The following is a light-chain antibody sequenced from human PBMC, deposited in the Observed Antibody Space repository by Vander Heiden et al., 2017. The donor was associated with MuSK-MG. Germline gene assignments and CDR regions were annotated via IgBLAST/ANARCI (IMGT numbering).Light chain of an antibody. V-gene: IGLV2-14*01. CDR2: EVS. Sequence: QSALTQSASVSGSPGHYITMSCTGTPNDVGAYNYVSWYHQHPGNAPRLVISEVSNRPSGVSPRFSGSKAGNTSSLTISGLQAEDEADYSCGSYTTIGTYVFGSGTRVTVL. CDR3: GSYTTIGTYV. CDR1: PNDVGAYNY. J-gene: IGLJ1*01.